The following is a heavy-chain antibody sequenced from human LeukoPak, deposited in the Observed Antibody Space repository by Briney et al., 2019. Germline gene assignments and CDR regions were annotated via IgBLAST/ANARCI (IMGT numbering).Heavy chain of an antibody. CDR2: IYYSGST. CDR3: ARYTRGRNGMDV. CDR1: GGSITSYY. D-gene: IGHD1-26*01. J-gene: IGHJ6*02. V-gene: IGHV4-59*08. Sequence: SETLSLTCTVSGGSITSYYWSWIRQPPGKGLEWIGYIYYSGSTNYNPSLKSRVTTSVDTSKNQFSLKLSSVTAADTAVYYCARYTRGRNGMDVWGQGTTVTVSS.